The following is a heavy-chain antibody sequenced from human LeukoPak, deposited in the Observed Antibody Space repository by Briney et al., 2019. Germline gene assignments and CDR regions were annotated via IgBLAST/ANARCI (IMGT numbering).Heavy chain of an antibody. CDR1: GYTFTSYD. Sequence: ASVKVSCKASGYTFTSYDINWVRQATGQGLEWMGWMNPNSGNTGYAQKFQGRVTMTRNTSISTAYMELSSLRSEDTAVYYCARVTAVNNWFDPWGQGTLVTVSS. CDR2: MNPNSGNT. J-gene: IGHJ5*02. D-gene: IGHD4-23*01. V-gene: IGHV1-8*01. CDR3: ARVTAVNNWFDP.